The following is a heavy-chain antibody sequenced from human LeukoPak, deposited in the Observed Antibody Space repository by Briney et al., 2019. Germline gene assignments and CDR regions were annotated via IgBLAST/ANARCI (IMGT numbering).Heavy chain of an antibody. V-gene: IGHV4-34*01. CDR1: GGSFSGYY. Sequence: PSETLSLTCAVYGGSFSGYYWSWIRQPPGKGLEWIWEINHSGSTNYNPSLKSRVTISVDTSKNQFSLKLSSVTAADTAVYYCAIHIVVVPAAKKKNWFDPWGQGTLVTVSS. J-gene: IGHJ5*02. D-gene: IGHD2-2*01. CDR3: AIHIVVVPAAKKKNWFDP. CDR2: INHSGST.